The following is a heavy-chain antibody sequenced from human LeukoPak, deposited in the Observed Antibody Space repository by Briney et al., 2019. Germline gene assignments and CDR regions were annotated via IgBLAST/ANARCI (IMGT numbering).Heavy chain of an antibody. V-gene: IGHV3-7*03. Sequence: GGSLRLSCSVSGFIFRDFSMSWVRQAPGKGLEWVAKMNEYGSEIFYVDSVKGRFTISRDNGKNSLYLQMNSLRAEDTAVYYCAKDRVREKGVVVKYFDYWGQGTLVTVSS. D-gene: IGHD2-15*01. CDR2: MNEYGSEI. J-gene: IGHJ4*02. CDR1: GFIFRDFS. CDR3: AKDRVREKGVVVKYFDY.